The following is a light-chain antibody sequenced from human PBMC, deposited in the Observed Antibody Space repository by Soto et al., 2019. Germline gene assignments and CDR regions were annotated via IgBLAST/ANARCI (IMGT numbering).Light chain of an antibody. Sequence: QSALTQPPAVSGSLGQSTTISCIGSSDNIGSYNLVSWYQQKPGKAPKIIIFEGSKRPSGVSNRFSGSRSGNTASLTISGLQAEDEADYYCCSFAGTGTQYVFGTGTKVTVL. CDR3: CSFAGTGTQYV. CDR2: EGS. J-gene: IGLJ1*01. CDR1: SDNIGSYNL. V-gene: IGLV2-23*01.